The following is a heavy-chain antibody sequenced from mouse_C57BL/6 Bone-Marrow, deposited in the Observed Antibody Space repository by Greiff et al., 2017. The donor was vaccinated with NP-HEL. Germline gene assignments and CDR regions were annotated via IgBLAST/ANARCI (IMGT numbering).Heavy chain of an antibody. D-gene: IGHD3-3*01. V-gene: IGHV2-2*01. CDR2: IWSGGST. J-gene: IGHJ2*01. CDR1: GFSLTSYG. CDR3: ARNKGQVPLYYFDY. Sequence: VQGVESGPGLVQPSQSLSITCTVSGFSLTSYGVHWVRQSPGKGLEWLGVIWSGGSTDYNAALISRLSISKANSKSQFFFKMNSLHADAPSIYYCARNKGQVPLYYFDYWGQGTTLTVSS.